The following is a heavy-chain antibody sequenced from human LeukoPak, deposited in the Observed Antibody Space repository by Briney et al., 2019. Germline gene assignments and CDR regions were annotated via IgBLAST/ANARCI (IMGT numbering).Heavy chain of an antibody. CDR2: MNPNSGNT. J-gene: IGHJ4*02. V-gene: IGHV1-8*01. CDR3: ARGRPTYASLDY. CDR1: GYTFTSYD. Sequence: ASVKVSCKASGYTFTSYDINWVRQAPGQGLEWMGWMNPNSGNTGYAQKFQGRVTMTRNTPISTAYMELSSLRSEDTAVYYCARGRPTYASLDYWGQGTLVTVSS. D-gene: IGHD4-17*01.